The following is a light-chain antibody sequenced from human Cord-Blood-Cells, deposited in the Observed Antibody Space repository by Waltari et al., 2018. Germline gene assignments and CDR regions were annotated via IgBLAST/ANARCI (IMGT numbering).Light chain of an antibody. Sequence: QSVLTQPPSVSGAPGQRVTIYCTGSSSNIRAGYDVHWYQQLPGTAPKLLIYGNSNRPSGVPDRFSGSKSGTSASLAITGLQAEDEADYYCQSYDSSLSGSVFGGGTKLTVL. J-gene: IGLJ2*01. CDR3: QSYDSSLSGSV. V-gene: IGLV1-40*01. CDR1: SSNIRAGYD. CDR2: GNS.